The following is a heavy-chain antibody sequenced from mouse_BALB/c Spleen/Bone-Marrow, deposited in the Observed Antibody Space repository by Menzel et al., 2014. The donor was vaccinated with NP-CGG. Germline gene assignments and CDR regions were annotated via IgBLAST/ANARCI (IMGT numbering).Heavy chain of an antibody. Sequence: VQLQQSGAELAKPGASVKMSCKASGYTFTSYWMHWVKQRPGQGLEWIGYINPGTDYTEYDQKFKDKATLTADKSSSTVGMLMSDLAADDSSDYVCGNAPSGFPYWGLGTLVTVSA. CDR1: GYTFTSYW. CDR3: GNAPSGFPY. V-gene: IGHV1-7*01. J-gene: IGHJ3*01. CDR2: INPGTDYT.